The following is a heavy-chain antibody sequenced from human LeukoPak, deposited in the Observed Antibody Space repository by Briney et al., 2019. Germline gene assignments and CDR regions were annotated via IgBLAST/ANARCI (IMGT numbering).Heavy chain of an antibody. CDR3: ARVPTVTNWFDP. V-gene: IGHV1-3*01. D-gene: IGHD4-17*01. CDR1: GYTFSNYA. J-gene: IGHJ5*02. CDR2: INAGNGNT. Sequence: GASVKVSCKASGYTFSNYAMHWVRQAPGQRLEWMGWINAGNGNTKYSQKFQGRVTITRDTPASTAYMELSSLRSEDTAVYYCARVPTVTNWFDPWGQGTLVTVSS.